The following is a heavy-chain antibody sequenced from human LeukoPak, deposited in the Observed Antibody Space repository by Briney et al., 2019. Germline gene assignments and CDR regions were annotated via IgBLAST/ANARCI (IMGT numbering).Heavy chain of an antibody. CDR3: ARDTGGGYSCYDC. CDR1: GFTFSSYW. D-gene: IGHD5-18*01. J-gene: IGHJ4*02. V-gene: IGHV3-7*01. CDR2: IKQDGSEK. Sequence: GGSLRLSCAASGFTFSSYWMTWIRQAPGKGLEWVSNIKQDGSEKYYVDSVKGRFTISRDNAKNSLYLQMNSLRAEDTAVYYCARDTGGGYSCYDCWGQGNLVTVSS.